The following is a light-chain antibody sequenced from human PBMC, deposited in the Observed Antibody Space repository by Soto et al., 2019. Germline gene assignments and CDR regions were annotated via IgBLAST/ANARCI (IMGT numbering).Light chain of an antibody. V-gene: IGLV1-47*01. CDR1: SSNIGGTY. CDR3: AAWDDSLSGGI. CDR2: MNT. Sequence: QSVLTQPPSASGTPGQRVTISCSGSSSNIGGTYVYWYQQLPGTAPSLLLYMNTQRPSGVPDRFSGSKSGTSASLAISGLRSEDEADYYCAAWDDSLSGGIFGGGTKVTVL. J-gene: IGLJ2*01.